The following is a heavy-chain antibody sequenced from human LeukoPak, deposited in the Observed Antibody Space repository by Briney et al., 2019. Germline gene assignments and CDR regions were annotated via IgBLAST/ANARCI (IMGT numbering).Heavy chain of an antibody. J-gene: IGHJ4*02. CDR3: AREKSSGSAFYFDY. V-gene: IGHV1-46*01. CDR2: INPSGGST. CDR1: GYTFTSYY. D-gene: IGHD3-22*01. Sequence: GASVKVSCKASGYTFTSYYMHWVRQAPGQGLEWMGIINPSGGSTSYAQKFQGRVTITADESTSTAYMELSSLRSDDTAVYYCAREKSSGSAFYFDYWGQGTLVTVSS.